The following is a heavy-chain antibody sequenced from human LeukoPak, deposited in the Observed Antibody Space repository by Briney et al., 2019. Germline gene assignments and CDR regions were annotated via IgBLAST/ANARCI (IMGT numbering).Heavy chain of an antibody. CDR3: ARDRGTMIEYYFDY. J-gene: IGHJ4*02. Sequence: SETLSLTCTVSGGSISSGGSYWSWIRQHPGKGLEWIGYIYYSGSTYYNPSLKSRVTISVDTSKNQFSLKLSSVTAADTAVYYCARDRGTMIEYYFDYWGQGTLVTVSS. CDR2: IYYSGST. CDR1: GGSISSGGSY. V-gene: IGHV4-31*03. D-gene: IGHD3-22*01.